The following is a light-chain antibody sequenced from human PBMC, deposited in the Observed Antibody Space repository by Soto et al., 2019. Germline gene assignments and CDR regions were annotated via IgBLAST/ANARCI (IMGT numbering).Light chain of an antibody. CDR3: VLYMRSGISV. V-gene: IGLV1-47*01. CDR2: RDG. CDR1: TSNIGSHY. J-gene: IGLJ2*01. Sequence: QSVLTQPPSASGTPGQSLTISCSGSTSNIGSHYVYWYQHLPGTAPKVLIVRDGQRPSGVPDRFFGSILGNRAALTITGAQADDESDYYCVLYMRSGISVFGGGTKLTVL.